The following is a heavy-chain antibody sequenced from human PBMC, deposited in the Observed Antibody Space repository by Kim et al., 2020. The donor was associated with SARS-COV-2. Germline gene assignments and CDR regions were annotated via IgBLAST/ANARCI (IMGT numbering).Heavy chain of an antibody. V-gene: IGHV3-23*01. D-gene: IGHD3-16*01. J-gene: IGHJ6*03. Sequence: GGSLRLSCAASGFTFSSFGMSWVRQAPGKGLEWVSAIRSSSDNTYHADSVKGRFTTSRDNSKNALYLQMNSLRAEDTATYYCARRGRGCYMDVWGKGTTVSVS. CDR2: IRSSSDNT. CDR3: ARRGRGCYMDV. CDR1: GFTFSSFG.